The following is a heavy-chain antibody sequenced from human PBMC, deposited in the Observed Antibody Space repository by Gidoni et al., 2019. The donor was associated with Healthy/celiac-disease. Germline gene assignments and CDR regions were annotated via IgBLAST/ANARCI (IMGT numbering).Heavy chain of an antibody. CDR1: GGPIRRGDYY. J-gene: IGHJ5*02. CDR3: ASLPDVLLWFGEDR. Sequence: QVQLQESGPGLVKPSQTLSLTCTVPGGPIRRGDYYCSWIRQPPGKGLEWIGYIYYSGSTYYNPSLKSRVTISVDTSKNQFSLKLSSVTAADTAVYYCASLPDVLLWFGEDRWGQGTLVTVSS. D-gene: IGHD3-10*01. CDR2: IYYSGST. V-gene: IGHV4-30-4*01.